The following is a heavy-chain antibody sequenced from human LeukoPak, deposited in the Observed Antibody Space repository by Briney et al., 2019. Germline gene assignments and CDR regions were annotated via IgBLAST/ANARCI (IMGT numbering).Heavy chain of an antibody. J-gene: IGHJ4*02. Sequence: GGSLRLSCAASGFTFSSYWMHWVRQAPGRGLVWVSRINTDGSSTSYADSVKGRFTISRDNAKNTLYLQMNSLRAEDTAVYYCARAARGAMSSSSFWGQGTLVTVSS. V-gene: IGHV3-74*01. CDR2: INTDGSST. CDR1: GFTFSSYW. D-gene: IGHD6-6*01. CDR3: ARAARGAMSSSSF.